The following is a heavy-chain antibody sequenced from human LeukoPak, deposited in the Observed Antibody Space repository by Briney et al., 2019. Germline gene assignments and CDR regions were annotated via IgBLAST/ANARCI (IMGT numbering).Heavy chain of an antibody. CDR1: GDSISTYY. Sequence: SETLSLTCTVSGDSISTYYWSWIRQPPGKGLEWIGYIYYSGSTNYSPSLKSRVTISVDTSKNQFSLKLSSVTAADTAVYYCARGLSSTMVTGWGQGTLVTVSS. CDR2: IYYSGST. CDR3: ARGLSSTMVTG. J-gene: IGHJ4*02. D-gene: IGHD3-10*01. V-gene: IGHV4-59*01.